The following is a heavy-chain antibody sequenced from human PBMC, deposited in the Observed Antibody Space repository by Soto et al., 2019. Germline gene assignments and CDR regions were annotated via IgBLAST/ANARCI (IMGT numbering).Heavy chain of an antibody. D-gene: IGHD3-16*02. CDR2: IYYSGST. Sequence: QVQLQESGPGLVKPSQTLSLTCTVSGGSISSGDYYWSWIRQPPGKGLEWIGYIYYSGSTYYNPSLKSRVTISVDTSNNQFSLKLSSVTAADTAVYYCARTTGKYDYVWVSYRLDAFDIWGQGTMVTVSS. CDR3: ARTTGKYDYVWVSYRLDAFDI. V-gene: IGHV4-30-4*01. J-gene: IGHJ3*02. CDR1: GGSISSGDYY.